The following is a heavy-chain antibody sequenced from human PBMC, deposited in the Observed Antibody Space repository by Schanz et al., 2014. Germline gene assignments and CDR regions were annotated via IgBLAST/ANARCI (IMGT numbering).Heavy chain of an antibody. CDR3: ARGPIPIQGVPMDF. J-gene: IGHJ4*02. V-gene: IGHV3-33*01. Sequence: QVQLAESGGGVVQPGRSLRLSCAASGFAFNNYGMNWVRQAPGKGLEWVANIGYDGSEKYYVDSVKGRFTISRDNSKDTLYLQMSGLTPEDTAVYYCARGPIPIQGVPMDFWGLGTLXTVSS. D-gene: IGHD3-10*01. CDR1: GFAFNNYG. CDR2: IGYDGSEK.